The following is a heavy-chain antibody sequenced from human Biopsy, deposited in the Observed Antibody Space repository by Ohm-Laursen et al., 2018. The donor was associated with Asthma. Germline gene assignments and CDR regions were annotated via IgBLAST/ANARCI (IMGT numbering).Heavy chain of an antibody. CDR1: VFSLRNAIRG. V-gene: IGHV2-26*01. D-gene: IGHD3-3*01. Sequence: PTQTLTLTCTVSVFSLRNAIRGVTSIRQPPGKALEWLAYSFSNDEKSYSTSLNSRITISKDTAKSQVVLTMSNMDPVDTATYYCARVVNYDFRSGYWFDPWGQGTLVTVSS. CDR3: ARVVNYDFRSGYWFDP. J-gene: IGHJ5*02. CDR2: SFSNDEK.